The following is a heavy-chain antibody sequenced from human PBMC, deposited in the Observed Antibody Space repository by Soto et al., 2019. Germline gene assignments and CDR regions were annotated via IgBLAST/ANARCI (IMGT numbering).Heavy chain of an antibody. CDR2: IKSKTDGGTK. J-gene: IGHJ4*02. CDR3: TTLLHGFQGIAVAGNRDY. D-gene: IGHD6-19*01. CDR1: GFTFSNAW. Sequence: GGSLRLSCAASGFTFSNAWMNWVRQAPGKGLEWVCRIKSKTDGGTKDYAGTVKGRFTISRDDSKNTLYMQMNSLQTEDTAVYYCTTLLHGFQGIAVAGNRDYWGQGTLVTVSS. V-gene: IGHV3-15*07.